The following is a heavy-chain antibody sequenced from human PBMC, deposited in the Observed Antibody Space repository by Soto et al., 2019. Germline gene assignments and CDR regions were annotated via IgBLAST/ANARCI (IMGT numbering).Heavy chain of an antibody. Sequence: GGSLRLSGAASGLTFSSYAMRWVRQAPGKGLEWVSAISVSGGSTYYADSVKGRFTISRDNSKNTLYLQMNSLRAEDTAVYYCAKPQLLYCSGGSCYSSVGDYYYGMDVWGQGTTVTVSS. CDR1: GLTFSSYA. CDR3: AKPQLLYCSGGSCYSSVGDYYYGMDV. V-gene: IGHV3-23*01. D-gene: IGHD2-15*01. CDR2: ISVSGGST. J-gene: IGHJ6*02.